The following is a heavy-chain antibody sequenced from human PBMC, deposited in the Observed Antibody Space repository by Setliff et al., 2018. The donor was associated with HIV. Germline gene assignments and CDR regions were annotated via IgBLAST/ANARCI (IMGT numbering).Heavy chain of an antibody. CDR3: ARGGSAWNMPRGDYANWFDP. D-gene: IGHD4-17*01. CDR1: GDGFTGYF. V-gene: IGHV4-34*01. J-gene: IGHJ5*02. CDR2: INRNGIT. Sequence: SETLSLTCSVYGDGFTGYFWNWIRQSPGKGLEWLGEINRNGITYSIPSLRGRLSISIDTSRNQFSLRLTSLIAADTAVYYCARGGSAWNMPRGDYANWFDPWGQGTLVTVSS.